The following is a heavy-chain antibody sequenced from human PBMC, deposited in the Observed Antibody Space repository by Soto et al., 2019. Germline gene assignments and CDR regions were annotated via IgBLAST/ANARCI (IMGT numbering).Heavy chain of an antibody. CDR2: IMPIFGRA. Sequence: QVQLVQSGAEVKKPGSSVKVSCKASGGTFSNYAFSWVRQAPGQGLEWLGGIMPIFGRADYAQKFRDRVTISADESTNSDHMELSSLKSEDTAVYYCASWLKEAGIGGNDSYGMDVWGQGTTVTVPS. J-gene: IGHJ6*02. CDR1: GGTFSNYA. D-gene: IGHD6-19*01. V-gene: IGHV1-69*12. CDR3: ASWLKEAGIGGNDSYGMDV.